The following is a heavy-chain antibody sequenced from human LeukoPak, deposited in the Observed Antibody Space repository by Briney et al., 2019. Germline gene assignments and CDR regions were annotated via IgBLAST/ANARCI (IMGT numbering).Heavy chain of an antibody. CDR1: GFTFSSYW. V-gene: IGHV3-33*08. D-gene: IGHD3-10*01. Sequence: PGGSLRLSCAASGFTFSSYWMHWVRQAPGKGLEWLGYIWYDGSNPDYVDPVKGRFTISRDNFKNTVYLQMNSLRAEDTAVYHCARFVGSDYTGSFDLWGQGTPVTVSS. J-gene: IGHJ4*02. CDR3: ARFVGSDYTGSFDL. CDR2: IWYDGSNP.